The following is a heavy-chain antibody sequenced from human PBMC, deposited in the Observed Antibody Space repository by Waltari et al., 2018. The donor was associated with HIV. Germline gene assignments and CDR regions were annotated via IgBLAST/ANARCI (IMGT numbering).Heavy chain of an antibody. CDR1: GGSFSGYY. V-gene: IGHV4-34*01. J-gene: IGHJ5*02. Sequence: QVLLQQWGAGLLKPSETLSLTCAVYGGSFSGYYWSWIRQPPGTGLEWIGEINHSGSTNYNPSLKSRVTISVDTSKNQFSLKLSSVTAADTAVYYCAGPVAGSYNWFDPWGQGTLVTVSS. CDR2: INHSGST. D-gene: IGHD6-19*01. CDR3: AGPVAGSYNWFDP.